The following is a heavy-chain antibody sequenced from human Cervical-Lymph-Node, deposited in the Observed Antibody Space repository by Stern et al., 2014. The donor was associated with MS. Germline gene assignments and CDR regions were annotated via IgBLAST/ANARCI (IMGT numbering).Heavy chain of an antibody. CDR2: ISSSSSYI. J-gene: IGHJ4*02. V-gene: IGHV3-21*01. CDR1: GFTFSSYS. Sequence: VQLVESGGGLVKPGGSLRLSCAASGFTFSSYSMNWVRQAPGKGLEWVSSISSSSSYIYYADSVKGRFTISRDNAKNSLYLQMNSLRAEDTAVYYCARRDYGDYVVGDYWGQGTLVTVSS. D-gene: IGHD4-17*01. CDR3: ARRDYGDYVVGDY.